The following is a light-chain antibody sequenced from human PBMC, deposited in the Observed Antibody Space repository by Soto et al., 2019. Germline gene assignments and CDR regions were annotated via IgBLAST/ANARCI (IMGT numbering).Light chain of an antibody. V-gene: IGLV2-8*01. CDR2: EIS. J-gene: IGLJ2*01. CDR1: SSDVGAYKY. CDR3: TSYVGSSIVV. Sequence: QSALTQPPSASGSPGQSVTISCTGTSSDVGAYKYVSWYQQYPGKAPKLLIYEISKRPSGVPDRFSGSKSGNTASLTVSGLQAEDESYYYCTSYVGSSIVVFGGGTKLTVL.